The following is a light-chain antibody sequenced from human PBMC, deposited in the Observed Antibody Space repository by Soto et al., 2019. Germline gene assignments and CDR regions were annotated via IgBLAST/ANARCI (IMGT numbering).Light chain of an antibody. V-gene: IGKV3-20*01. CDR3: QQYGSSPWT. J-gene: IGKJ1*01. Sequence: PQSPATLSVSPGAIVTLSCRTSQSVGSSLAWDQQKPGQAPRLLIYGTSSRATGIPDRFTGSGSGTDFTLTISRLEPEDFAVYYCQQYGSSPWTCGQGAKV. CDR2: GTS. CDR1: QSVGSS.